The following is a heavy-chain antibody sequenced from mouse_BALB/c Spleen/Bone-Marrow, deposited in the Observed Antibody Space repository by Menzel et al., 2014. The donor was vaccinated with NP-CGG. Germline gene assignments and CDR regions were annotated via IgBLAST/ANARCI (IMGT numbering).Heavy chain of an antibody. CDR3: VRSPGEVNY. Sequence: EVQLQQSGAELVKPGASVKLSCTASGFNIKDAYMHWMKQRPEQGLEWIGRIAPGNGNTQYDPKFQGKATITADTSSNTAYLHLISLTSEDTAVYYRVRSPGEVNYWGQGTLVTVSA. J-gene: IGHJ3*01. CDR2: IAPGNGNT. CDR1: GFNIKDAY. D-gene: IGHD1-3*01. V-gene: IGHV14-3*02.